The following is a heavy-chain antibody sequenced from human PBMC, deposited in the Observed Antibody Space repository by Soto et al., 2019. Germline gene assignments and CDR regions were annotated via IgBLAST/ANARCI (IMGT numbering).Heavy chain of an antibody. V-gene: IGHV4-34*01. Sequence: TLPLTCALYVGSVSGSYWCWIRQTPGKGLEWIGEINHSGSTNYNPSLKSRVTISVDTSKNQFSLKLSSVTAADTAVYYCARMAVRRYCSYVMDVWLQGTTVT. J-gene: IGHJ6*02. CDR3: ARMAVRRYCSYVMDV. D-gene: IGHD2-21*01. CDR2: INHSGST. CDR1: VGSVSGSY.